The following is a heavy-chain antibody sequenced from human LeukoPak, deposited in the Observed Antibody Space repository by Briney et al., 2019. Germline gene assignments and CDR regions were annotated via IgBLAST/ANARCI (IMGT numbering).Heavy chain of an antibody. CDR2: IYYSGST. J-gene: IGHJ4*02. V-gene: IGHV4-61*01. Sequence: SETLSLTCTVSGGXVSSGSYYWRWLRQPPGKGLEGIGYIYYSGSTNYNPSLKSRVTISVDTSKNQFSLKLSSVTAADTAVYYCARDPAGGIAVAGFFDYWGQGTLVTDSS. D-gene: IGHD6-19*01. CDR3: ARDPAGGIAVAGFFDY. CDR1: GGXVSSGSYY.